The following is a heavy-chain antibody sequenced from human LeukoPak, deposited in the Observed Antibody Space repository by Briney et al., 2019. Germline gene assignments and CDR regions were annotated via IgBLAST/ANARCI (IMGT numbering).Heavy chain of an antibody. CDR2: IYSGGST. CDR3: AREGYSSGSRTGIDY. J-gene: IGHJ4*02. D-gene: IGHD5-18*01. Sequence: PGGSLRLSCAASGFTVSSNFMNWVRQAPGRGLEWVSDIYSGGSTSYADSVKGRFTISRDNSKNTLFLQTNSLRIDDTAVYCCAREGYSSGSRTGIDYWGQGPLVAVSS. V-gene: IGHV3-66*02. CDR1: GFTVSSNF.